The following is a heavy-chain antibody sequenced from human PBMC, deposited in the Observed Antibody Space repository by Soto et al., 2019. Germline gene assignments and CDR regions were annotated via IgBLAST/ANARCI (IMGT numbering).Heavy chain of an antibody. D-gene: IGHD2-2*02. CDR3: ARFAVPAAIAYYYGMDV. CDR1: GGTFSSYA. Sequence: SVKVSCKASGGTFSSYAISWVRQAPGQGLEWMGGIIPIFGTANYAQKFQGRVTITADESTSTAYMALSSLRSEDTAVYYCARFAVPAAIAYYYGMDVWGQGTTVTVSS. CDR2: IIPIFGTA. V-gene: IGHV1-69*13. J-gene: IGHJ6*02.